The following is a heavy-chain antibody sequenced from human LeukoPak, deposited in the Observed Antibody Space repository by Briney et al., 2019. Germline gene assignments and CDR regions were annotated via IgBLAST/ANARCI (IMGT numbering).Heavy chain of an antibody. J-gene: IGHJ6*03. CDR2: ISAYNGNT. CDR1: GYTFTSYG. CDR3: ARAVRSSGWDYYYYYYMDV. V-gene: IGHV1-18*01. Sequence: GASVKVSCKASGYTFTSYGISWVRQAPGQGLEWMGWISAYNGNTNYAQKLQGRVTMTTDTSTSTAYMELRSLRSDDTAVYYCARAVRSSGWDYYYYYYMDVWGKGTTVTVSS. D-gene: IGHD6-19*01.